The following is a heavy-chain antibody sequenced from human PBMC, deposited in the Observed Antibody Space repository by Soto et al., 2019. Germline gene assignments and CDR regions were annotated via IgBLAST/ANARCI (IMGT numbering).Heavy chain of an antibody. D-gene: IGHD1-1*01. CDR1: GFAVSPNY. CDR2: IYSGGDT. Sequence: EAHLVGSGGGLVQPGGSLRLSCAASGFAVSPNYLSWVRQAPGKGLEWVSLIYSGGDTDYADSVRGRFTISRDNSKSILYLQINSLKAEDTAVYYCATRMTTAPYWGQGALVNVSS. J-gene: IGHJ4*02. CDR3: ATRMTTAPY. V-gene: IGHV3-66*01.